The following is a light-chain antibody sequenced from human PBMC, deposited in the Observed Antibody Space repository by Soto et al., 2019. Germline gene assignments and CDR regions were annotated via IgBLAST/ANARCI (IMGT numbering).Light chain of an antibody. V-gene: IGKV1-5*03. CDR3: QQYNDNWT. CDR1: QSISSW. J-gene: IGKJ1*01. Sequence: DIQMTQSPSTLSASVGDRVTNTCRSCQSISSWLAWYQQKPGKAPKLLIYNASTLQSGVPSRFSGSGSGTEFALAISSLQPDDFATYYCQQYNDNWTFGQGTKVDIK. CDR2: NAS.